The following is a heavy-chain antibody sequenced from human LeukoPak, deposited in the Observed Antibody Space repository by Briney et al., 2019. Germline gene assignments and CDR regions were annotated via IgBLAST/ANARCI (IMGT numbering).Heavy chain of an antibody. J-gene: IGHJ4*02. D-gene: IGHD4-23*01. V-gene: IGHV3-74*01. CDR1: GFTFSSYW. CDR3: TRGDSGGFH. CDR2: INIDGTGT. Sequence: GSLRLSCAGSGFTFSSYWMHWVRQAPGKGLVWVSRINIDGTGTTYADSVKGRFTISRDNANNTLYLEMNSLRAEDTAVYFCTRGDSGGFHWGQGTLVTVSS.